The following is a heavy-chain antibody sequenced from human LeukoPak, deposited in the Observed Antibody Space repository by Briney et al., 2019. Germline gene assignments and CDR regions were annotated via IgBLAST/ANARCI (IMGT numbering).Heavy chain of an antibody. Sequence: SETLSLTRTVSGGSISSNYWSSNRQPPGKGLEWIGYIYSSGSANYNPSLKSRVTISVGTSKNQLSLKLSSVTAADTAVYYCARDFGRGYNWFDPWGQGTPVTVSS. V-gene: IGHV4-59*01. J-gene: IGHJ5*02. CDR1: GGSISSNY. D-gene: IGHD3-3*01. CDR2: IYSSGSA. CDR3: ARDFGRGYNWFDP.